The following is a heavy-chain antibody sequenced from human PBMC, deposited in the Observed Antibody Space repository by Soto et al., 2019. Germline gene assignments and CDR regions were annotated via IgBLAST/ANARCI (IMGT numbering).Heavy chain of an antibody. CDR2: IIPIFGTA. CDR1: GGTFSSYA. Sequence: SVKVSCKASGGTFSSYAISWGLQAPGQGLEWMGGIIPIFGTANYAQKFQGRVTITADESTSTAYMELSSLRSEDTAVYYCARGTTLRPYYYYYGMDVWGQGTTVTVSS. V-gene: IGHV1-69*13. J-gene: IGHJ6*02. D-gene: IGHD4-4*01. CDR3: ARGTTLRPYYYYYGMDV.